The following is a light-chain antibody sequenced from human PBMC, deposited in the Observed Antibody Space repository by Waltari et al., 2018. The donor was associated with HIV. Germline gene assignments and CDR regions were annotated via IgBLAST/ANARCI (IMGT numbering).Light chain of an antibody. V-gene: IGKV1-12*01. Sequence: IQMTHSPSSLSASIGDRVTITGRANQDISTSVAWYQPRPGRAPHLVLFHAAGVQSGVPSRFSGSGSGTEFTLTIKHLQLEDSATYCCQQARGFPLSFGGGTKVEI. CDR1: QDISTS. CDR2: HAA. CDR3: QQARGFPLS. J-gene: IGKJ4*01.